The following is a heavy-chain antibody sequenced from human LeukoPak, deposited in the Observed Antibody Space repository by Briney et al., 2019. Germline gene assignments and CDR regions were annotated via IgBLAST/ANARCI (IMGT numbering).Heavy chain of an antibody. D-gene: IGHD3-9*01. V-gene: IGHV3-48*01. CDR3: ATNVRYFDWLPIPLYYFDY. CDR1: GFTFSSYS. CDR2: ISSSSSTI. J-gene: IGHJ4*02. Sequence: PGGSLRLSCAASGFTFSSYSMNWVRQAPGKGLEWVSYISSSSSTIYYADSVKGRFTISRDNAENSLYLQMNSLRAEDTAVYYCATNVRYFDWLPIPLYYFDYWGQGTLVTVSS.